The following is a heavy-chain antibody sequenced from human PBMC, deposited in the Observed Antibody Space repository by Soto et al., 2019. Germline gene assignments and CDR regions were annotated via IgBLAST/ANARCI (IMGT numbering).Heavy chain of an antibody. V-gene: IGHV1-69*04. D-gene: IGHD6-13*01. CDR2: IIPILGIA. CDR1: GGTFSSYT. J-gene: IGHJ4*02. Sequence: ASLKVSCKASGGTFSSYTISWVRQAPGQGLEWMGRIIPILGIANYAQKFQGRVTITADKSTSTAYMELSSLRSEDTAVYYCARDGVIAAAVVDFDYWGQGTLVTVSS. CDR3: ARDGVIAAAVVDFDY.